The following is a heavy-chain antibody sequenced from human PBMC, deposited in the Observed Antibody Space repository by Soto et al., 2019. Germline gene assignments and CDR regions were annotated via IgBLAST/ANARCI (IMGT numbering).Heavy chain of an antibody. Sequence: SETLSLTCTVSGGSINSGDYYWSWIRHPPGNGLEWIGYIYYSGSTYHNPSLKSRTNISVDTSKNQFSLKLSSVTAADTAVYYCATVPTYYYDRSGYANAFDIWGQGTMVTVSS. J-gene: IGHJ3*02. CDR3: ATVPTYYYDRSGYANAFDI. CDR2: IYYSGST. V-gene: IGHV4-30-4*01. CDR1: GGSINSGDYY. D-gene: IGHD3-22*01.